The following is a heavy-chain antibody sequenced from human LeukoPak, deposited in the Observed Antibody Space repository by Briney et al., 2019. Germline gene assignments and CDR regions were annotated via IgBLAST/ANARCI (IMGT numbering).Heavy chain of an antibody. CDR2: IYSSGST. D-gene: IGHD3-16*01. V-gene: IGHV4-39*01. CDR3: ARFTPQGYGWGGYNRFDP. Sequence: PSETLSLTCTVSGGSISSSSYYWGWIRQPPGKGLEWIGNIYSSGSTYYNPSLKSRVTISVDTSKNQFSLKLNSVTAADTAVYYCARFTPQGYGWGGYNRFDPWGQGTLVTVSS. J-gene: IGHJ5*02. CDR1: GGSISSSSYY.